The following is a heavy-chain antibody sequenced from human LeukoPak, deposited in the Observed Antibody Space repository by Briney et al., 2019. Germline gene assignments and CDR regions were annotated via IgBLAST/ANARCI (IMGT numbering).Heavy chain of an antibody. CDR1: GFTFSSYW. V-gene: IGHV3-33*08. CDR2: IWYDGSNK. J-gene: IGHJ4*02. Sequence: GGSLRLSCAASGFTFSSYWMHWVRQAPGKGLEWVAVIWYDGSNKYYADSVKGRFTISRDNSKNTLYLQMNSLRAEDTAVYYCARIAPGNYDGYWGQGTLVTVSS. CDR3: ARIAPGNYDGY. D-gene: IGHD1-14*01.